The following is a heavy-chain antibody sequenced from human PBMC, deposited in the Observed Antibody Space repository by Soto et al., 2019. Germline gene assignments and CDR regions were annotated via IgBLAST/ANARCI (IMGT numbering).Heavy chain of an antibody. CDR2: ISYDGSNK. CDR3: AKAGSSDAFDI. J-gene: IGHJ3*02. V-gene: IGHV3-30*18. CDR1: GFTFSSYV. D-gene: IGHD6-6*01. Sequence: SLRLSCAASGFTFSSYVMHWVRQAPGKGLEWVAVISYDGSNKYYADSVKGRFTISRDNTKNTLYLQMNSLRAEDTAVYYCAKAGSSDAFDIWGQGTMVTVSS.